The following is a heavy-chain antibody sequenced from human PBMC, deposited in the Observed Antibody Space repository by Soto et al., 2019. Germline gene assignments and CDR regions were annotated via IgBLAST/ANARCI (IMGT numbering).Heavy chain of an antibody. CDR3: ARHPNAYFDY. J-gene: IGHJ4*02. CDR2: VHYSGST. CDR1: GASISRYY. Sequence: PSETLSLTCTVSGASISRYYWSWIRQPPGKGLEWIGYVHYSGSTSYNPSLKSRVTISIDMSKTHFSLKLTSVTAADTAVYFCARHPNAYFDYWGQGALVTVS. V-gene: IGHV4-59*08.